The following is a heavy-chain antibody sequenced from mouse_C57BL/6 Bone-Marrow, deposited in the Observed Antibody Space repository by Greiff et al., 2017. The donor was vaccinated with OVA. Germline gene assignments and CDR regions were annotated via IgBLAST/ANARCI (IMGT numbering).Heavy chain of an antibody. J-gene: IGHJ2*01. CDR2: IYPRSGNT. CDR3: ARRGYSYYFDY. Sequence: LVESGAELARPGASVKLSCKASGYTFTSYGISWVKQRTGQGLEWIGEIYPRSGNTYYNEKFKGKATLTADKSSSTAYMELRSLTSEDSAVYFCARRGYSYYFDYWGQGTTLTVSS. D-gene: IGHD2-12*01. V-gene: IGHV1-81*01. CDR1: GYTFTSYG.